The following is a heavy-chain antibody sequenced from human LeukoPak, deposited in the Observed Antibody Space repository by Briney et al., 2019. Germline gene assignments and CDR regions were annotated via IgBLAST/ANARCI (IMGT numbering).Heavy chain of an antibody. Sequence: ASVKVSCKASGYTFTSYAMNWVRQSPGQGLECMGWINTNTGNPAYAQGFTGRFVFSLDTSVSTAYLQISSLKAEDTVVYYCARAYTAMVKGLGYWGQGTLVTVSS. CDR2: INTNTGNP. J-gene: IGHJ4*02. CDR1: GYTFTSYA. V-gene: IGHV7-4-1*02. D-gene: IGHD5-18*01. CDR3: ARAYTAMVKGLGY.